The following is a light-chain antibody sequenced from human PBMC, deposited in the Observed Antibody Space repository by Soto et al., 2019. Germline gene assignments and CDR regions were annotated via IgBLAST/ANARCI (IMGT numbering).Light chain of an antibody. CDR3: QQPNSLPYT. CDR1: QGISSW. Sequence: DIQMTQSPSSVSASVGDRVTISCRASQGISSWLAGYQQKPGNAHKLLIYAASSSQSGVASRFSGSGSGTEFTLNVISLQPEEFATDYYQQPNSLPYTFGQGTNLEIK. CDR2: AAS. J-gene: IGKJ2*01. V-gene: IGKV1D-12*01.